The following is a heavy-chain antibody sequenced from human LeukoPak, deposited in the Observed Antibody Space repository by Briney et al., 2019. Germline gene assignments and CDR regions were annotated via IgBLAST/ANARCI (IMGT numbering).Heavy chain of an antibody. V-gene: IGHV4-59*01. D-gene: IGHD3-22*01. J-gene: IGHJ3*02. Sequence: SETLSLTCTVSGGSISSYYWSWIRRPPGKGLEWIGYIYYNGGTNYNPSLESRVTMSVDTSKEQFSLKLNSVTAADTAVFYCARAGSGYSFDIWGQGTMVTVSS. CDR3: ARAGSGYSFDI. CDR1: GGSISSYY. CDR2: IYYNGGT.